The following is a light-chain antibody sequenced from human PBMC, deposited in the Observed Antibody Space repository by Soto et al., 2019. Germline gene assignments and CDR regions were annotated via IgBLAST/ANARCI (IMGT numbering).Light chain of an antibody. CDR2: HAS. CDR3: QQYNSYS. V-gene: IGKV1-5*01. CDR1: QSISNW. Sequence: DIQMTQSPSPLPASVGDRVTITCRASQSISNWLAWYQQKSVTAPKVLIYHASNLQSGVPSRFSGSGSGTEFTLTISSLQPDDFETYYCQQYNSYSFGQGTKVEIK. J-gene: IGKJ1*01.